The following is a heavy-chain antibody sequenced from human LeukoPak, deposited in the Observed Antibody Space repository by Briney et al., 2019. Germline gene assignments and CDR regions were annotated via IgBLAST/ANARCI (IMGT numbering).Heavy chain of an antibody. Sequence: PSETLSLTCSVSGDSLSRSSYYWGWIRQPPGEGLEWIGTIYYDGSTYHNPSLKSRVTISVDASKNQFSLKLRSVTAADTAVYYCTRDRQLEWFYLWGQGTLVTVSS. CDR1: GDSLSRSSYY. CDR2: IYYDGST. V-gene: IGHV4-39*07. D-gene: IGHD3-10*01. CDR3: TRDRQLEWFYL. J-gene: IGHJ5*01.